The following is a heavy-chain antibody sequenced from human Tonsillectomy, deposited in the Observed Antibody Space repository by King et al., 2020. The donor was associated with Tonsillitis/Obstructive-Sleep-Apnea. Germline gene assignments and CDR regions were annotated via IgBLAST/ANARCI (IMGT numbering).Heavy chain of an antibody. V-gene: IGHV3-23*04. CDR3: AKDRQRYCSSTSCYPFDY. Sequence: VQLVESGGGLVQPGGSLRLSCAASGFTFSSYAMSWVRQAPGKGLEWVSAISGSGGSTYYADSVKGRFTISGDNSKNTLYLQRNSLRAEDTAVYYCAKDRQRYCSSTSCYPFDYWGQGTLVTVSS. J-gene: IGHJ4*02. CDR1: GFTFSSYA. CDR2: ISGSGGST. D-gene: IGHD2-2*01.